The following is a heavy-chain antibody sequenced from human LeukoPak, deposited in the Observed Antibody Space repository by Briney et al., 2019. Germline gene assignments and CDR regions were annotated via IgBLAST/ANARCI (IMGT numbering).Heavy chain of an antibody. CDR1: GGSISSYY. CDR3: ARRGSGTYFLDY. CDR2: IYYSGTT. J-gene: IGHJ4*02. Sequence: PSDPLSLTCTVSGGSISSYYWSWIRQPPGKGLEWIGYIYYSGTTNYNPSLKSRVTISVDTSKNQFSLKLSSVTAADTAVYYCARRGSGTYFLDYWGQGTLVTVSS. D-gene: IGHD1-26*01. V-gene: IGHV4-59*08.